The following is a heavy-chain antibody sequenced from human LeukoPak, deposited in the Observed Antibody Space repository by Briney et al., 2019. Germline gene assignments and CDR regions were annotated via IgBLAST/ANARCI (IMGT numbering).Heavy chain of an antibody. D-gene: IGHD3-10*01. CDR3: ARDQLLWFGEFTKFDY. J-gene: IGHJ4*02. CDR1: GLTLGNYA. CDR2: ISYDRSNK. V-gene: IGHV3-30-3*01. Sequence: PGGPLNLSCQASGLTLGNYAMYWVWQAQGKELEWVAVISYDRSNKYYADSVKGRFTISRDNSKNTLYLQMSSLRAEDTAVYYCARDQLLWFGEFTKFDYWGQGTLVTVSS.